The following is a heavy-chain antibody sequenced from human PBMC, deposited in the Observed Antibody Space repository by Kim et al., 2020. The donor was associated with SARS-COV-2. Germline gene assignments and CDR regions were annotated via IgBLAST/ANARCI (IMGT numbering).Heavy chain of an antibody. J-gene: IGHJ2*01. Sequence: YADSVQGRFTISRDKAKNSVFLQMNSLRAEDTAVYYCVRDPPDGLWYFAVWGRGTLVTVSS. CDR3: VRDPPDGLWYFAV. V-gene: IGHV3-48*03. D-gene: IGHD6-25*01.